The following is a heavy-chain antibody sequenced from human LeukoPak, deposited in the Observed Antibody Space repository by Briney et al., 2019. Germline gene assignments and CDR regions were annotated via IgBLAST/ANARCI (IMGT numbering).Heavy chain of an antibody. CDR3: ARDLQWLMYDY. CDR2: VSSDGSIT. D-gene: IGHD6-19*01. J-gene: IGHJ4*02. CDR1: GFTFSDYV. Sequence: GGSLRLSCEASGFTFSDYVMHWVRQASGKGLEWVSRVSSDGSITMYADFVKGRFTTSRDNAKSTLSLQMNSLRAEDTAVYYCARDLQWLMYDYWGQGILVTVSS. V-gene: IGHV3-74*03.